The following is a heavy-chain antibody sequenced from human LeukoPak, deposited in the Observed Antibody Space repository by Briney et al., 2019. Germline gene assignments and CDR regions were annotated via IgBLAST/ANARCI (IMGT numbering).Heavy chain of an antibody. V-gene: IGHV3-30*18. J-gene: IGHJ4*02. CDR3: AKLYYYGSRSYMDY. CDR1: GFTFSSYG. D-gene: IGHD3-10*01. CDR2: ISYDGSNT. Sequence: PGRSLRLSCAASGFTFSSYGMHWVRQAPGKGLEWVAVISYDGSNTYYADSVKGRFTISRDNSKNMLYLQMNSLRAEDTAVYYCAKLYYYGSRSYMDYWGQGTLVTVSS.